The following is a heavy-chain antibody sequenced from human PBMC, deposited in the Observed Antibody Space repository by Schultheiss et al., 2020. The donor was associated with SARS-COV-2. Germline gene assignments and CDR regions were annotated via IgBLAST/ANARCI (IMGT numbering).Heavy chain of an antibody. CDR3: ASVPYSSGWYRRGDAFDI. J-gene: IGHJ3*02. Sequence: GESLKISCAASGFAFSDHYMTWIRQAPGKGLEWVSFISGSGGTIYYADSVKGRFTISRDNAKNSLYLQMNSLRAEDTAVYYCASVPYSSGWYRRGDAFDIWGQGTMVTVSS. CDR1: GFAFSDHY. V-gene: IGHV3-11*04. CDR2: ISGSGGTI. D-gene: IGHD6-19*01.